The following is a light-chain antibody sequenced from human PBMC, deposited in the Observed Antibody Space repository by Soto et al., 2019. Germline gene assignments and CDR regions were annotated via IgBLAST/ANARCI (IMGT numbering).Light chain of an antibody. Sequence: EVMVTQSPDSLSVSPGERASLSCRASQSVSSNLAWYQQKLGQAPRLLIYGASTRATGISARFSGSGSGTEFTLTISSLQSEDFAIYYCQQYKNWPRTFGQGTKVDIK. J-gene: IGKJ1*01. CDR1: QSVSSN. CDR3: QQYKNWPRT. V-gene: IGKV3-15*01. CDR2: GAS.